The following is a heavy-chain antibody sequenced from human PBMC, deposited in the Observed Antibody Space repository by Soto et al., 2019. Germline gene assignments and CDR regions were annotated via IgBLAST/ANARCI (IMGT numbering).Heavy chain of an antibody. V-gene: IGHV3-23*01. Sequence: GSLRLSCAASGFTFSSYAMSWVRQAPGKGLEWVSAISGSGGSTYYADSVKGRFTISRDNSKNTLYLQMNSLRAEDTAVYYCASALRTTVTTGGGYYYYYGMDVWGQGTTVTVSS. CDR1: GFTFSSYA. D-gene: IGHD4-4*01. CDR3: ASALRTTVTTGGGYYYYYGMDV. J-gene: IGHJ6*02. CDR2: ISGSGGST.